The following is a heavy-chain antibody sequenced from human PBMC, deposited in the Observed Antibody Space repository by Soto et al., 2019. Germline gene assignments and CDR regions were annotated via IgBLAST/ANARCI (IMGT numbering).Heavy chain of an antibody. D-gene: IGHD2-2*01. CDR3: ARGKDIVIVPGGMASFGMDV. Sequence: ASVKVSCKASGYTFTSYYMHWVRQAPGQGLEWMGIINPSGGSTSYAQKFQGRVTMTRDTSTSTVYMELSSLRSEDTAVYYCARGKDIVIVPGGMASFGMDVWGKGTTVTVSS. CDR2: INPSGGST. J-gene: IGHJ6*04. CDR1: GYTFTSYY. V-gene: IGHV1-46*03.